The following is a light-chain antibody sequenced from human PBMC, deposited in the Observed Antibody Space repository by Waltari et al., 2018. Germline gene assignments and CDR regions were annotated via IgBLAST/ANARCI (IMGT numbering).Light chain of an antibody. Sequence: DIQMTQSPSSLSPSVGDRVILTGRASQAISTFLAWFQLKPGKAPKSLIYAASTLQTGVSSNFSGSGSGTDFTLTISSLQPGDCATYYCQQYSTFPPTFGGGTRVEI. CDR2: AAS. CDR1: QAISTF. CDR3: QQYSTFPPT. V-gene: IGKV1-16*02. J-gene: IGKJ4*01.